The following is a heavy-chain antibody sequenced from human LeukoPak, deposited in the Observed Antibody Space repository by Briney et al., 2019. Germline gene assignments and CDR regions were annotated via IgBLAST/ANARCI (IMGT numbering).Heavy chain of an antibody. J-gene: IGHJ4*02. CDR1: GYTFTSYY. V-gene: IGHV1-46*01. CDR2: INPSGGST. Sequence: GASVKVSCKASGYTFTSYYMHWVRQAPGQGLEWMGLINPSGGSTSYEQKFQGRVTMTRDTSTSTVYMELSSLRSEDTAVYYCARDHYDYVWGSYRYTLDYWGQGTLVTVSS. CDR3: ARDHYDYVWGSYRYTLDY. D-gene: IGHD3-16*02.